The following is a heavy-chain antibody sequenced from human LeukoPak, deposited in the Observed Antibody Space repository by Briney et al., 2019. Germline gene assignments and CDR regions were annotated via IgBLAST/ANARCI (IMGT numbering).Heavy chain of an antibody. Sequence: PGGSLRLSCAASGFTFSDYYMSWIRQAPGKGLEWVAVISYDGSNKYYADSVKGRFTISRDNSKNTLYLQMNSLRAEDTATYYCARDSPLLTVWGQGTLVTVSS. J-gene: IGHJ4*02. CDR2: ISYDGSNK. CDR1: GFTFSDYY. D-gene: IGHD3-9*01. V-gene: IGHV3-30*03. CDR3: ARDSPLLTV.